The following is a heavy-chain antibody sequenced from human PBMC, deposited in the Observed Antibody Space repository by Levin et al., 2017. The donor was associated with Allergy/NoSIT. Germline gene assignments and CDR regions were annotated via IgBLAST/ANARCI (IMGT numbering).Heavy chain of an antibody. D-gene: IGHD1-26*01. J-gene: IGHJ4*02. CDR2: IKSKTDGGTT. CDR3: TTARWATYYFDH. V-gene: IGHV3-15*01. CDR1: RFTFSNAW. Sequence: GESLKISCATSRFTFSNAWMSWVRQAPGKGLEWVGRIKSKTDGGTTDYAAPVQGRFTISRDDSKDTLYLQMNSLKTEDTAVYYCTTARWATYYFDHWGQGTLVTVSS.